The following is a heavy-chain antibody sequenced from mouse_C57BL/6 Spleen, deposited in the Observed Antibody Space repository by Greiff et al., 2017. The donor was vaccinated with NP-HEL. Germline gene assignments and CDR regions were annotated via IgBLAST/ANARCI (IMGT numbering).Heavy chain of an antibody. CDR3: NTEEGYGNKYCYDY. D-gene: IGHD2-10*02. Sequence: EVRLQQSGAELVRPGASVKLSCTASGFNIKDDYMHWVKQRPEQGLEWIGWIDPENGDTEYASKFQGKATITADTSSNTAYLQLSSLTSEDTAVYYCNTEEGYGNKYCYDYWGQGTTLTVSS. CDR1: GFNIKDDY. J-gene: IGHJ2*01. V-gene: IGHV14-4*01. CDR2: IDPENGDT.